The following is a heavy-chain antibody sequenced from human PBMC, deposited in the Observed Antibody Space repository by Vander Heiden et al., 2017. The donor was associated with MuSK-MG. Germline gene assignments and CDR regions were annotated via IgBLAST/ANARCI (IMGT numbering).Heavy chain of an antibody. CDR3: AMTTVTTSGTYGMDV. V-gene: IGHV5-51*01. CDR1: GYSFTSYW. J-gene: IGHJ6*02. CDR2: IYPGDSDT. Sequence: EVQLVQSGAEVKKPGESLQISRKGSGYSFTSYWIGWVRQMPGKGLEWMGIIYPGDSDTRYSPSFQGQVTISADKSISTAYLQWSSLKASDTAMYYCAMTTVTTSGTYGMDVWGQGTTVTVSS. D-gene: IGHD4-17*01.